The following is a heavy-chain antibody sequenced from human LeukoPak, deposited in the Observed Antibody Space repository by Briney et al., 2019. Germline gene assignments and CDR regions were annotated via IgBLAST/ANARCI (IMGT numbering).Heavy chain of an antibody. CDR2: IGRVDDT. Sequence: GGSLRLSCTASGFTFRSYDMHWVRQPTGKGLEWVSTIGRVDDTYYPGSVRGRFTISREDAKNSFYLQMNSPKVEDTAVYFCVRGNWNYYDSGTYGMDVWGQGTTVTVSS. J-gene: IGHJ6*02. D-gene: IGHD3-10*01. CDR3: VRGNWNYYDSGTYGMDV. CDR1: GFTFRSYD. V-gene: IGHV3-13*01.